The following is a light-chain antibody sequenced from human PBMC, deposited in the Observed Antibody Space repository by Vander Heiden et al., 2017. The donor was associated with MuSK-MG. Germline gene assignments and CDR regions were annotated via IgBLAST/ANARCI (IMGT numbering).Light chain of an antibody. CDR3: QQYDSPPYT. Sequence: DIVMTQSPDSLAVSLGERATINCKSSQSVLNSSKNKNYLTWYQQKPGQPPKLLIYWASTRESGVPDRFTGSGSGTDFTLTISSLQAEDVAVYYCQQYDSPPYTFGQGTKLEIK. J-gene: IGKJ2*01. CDR1: QSVLNSSKNKNY. V-gene: IGKV4-1*01. CDR2: WAS.